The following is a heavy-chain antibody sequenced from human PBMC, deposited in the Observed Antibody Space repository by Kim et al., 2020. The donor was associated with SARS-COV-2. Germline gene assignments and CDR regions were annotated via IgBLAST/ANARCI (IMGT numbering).Heavy chain of an antibody. D-gene: IGHD3-10*01. CDR2: VDHGGRGT. J-gene: IGHJ3*02. V-gene: IGHV3-74*03. Sequence: GGSLRLSCAASGFTLSANYMHWVRQAPGGGLVWVARVDHGGRGTTYADAVKGRFTISRDNGKNMVYLQINSLRAEDTAIYFCARDYDFESRTYYMGYDICGQGTMVTVSS. CDR3: ARDYDFESRTYYMGYDI. CDR1: GFTLSANY.